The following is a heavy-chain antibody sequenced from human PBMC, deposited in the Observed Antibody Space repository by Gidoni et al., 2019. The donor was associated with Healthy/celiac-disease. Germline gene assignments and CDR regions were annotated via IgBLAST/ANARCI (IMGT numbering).Heavy chain of an antibody. CDR3: ARVVVVAANEDGNDY. J-gene: IGHJ4*02. Sequence: QLQLQESGPGLVKPSETLSLTCTVSGGSISSSSYYWGWIRQPPGKGLEWIGSIYYCGSTYYNPSLKSRVTISVDTSKNQFSLKLSSVTAADTAVYYCARVVVVAANEDGNDYWGQGTLVTVSS. CDR2: IYYCGST. D-gene: IGHD2-15*01. V-gene: IGHV4-39*01. CDR1: GGSISSSSYY.